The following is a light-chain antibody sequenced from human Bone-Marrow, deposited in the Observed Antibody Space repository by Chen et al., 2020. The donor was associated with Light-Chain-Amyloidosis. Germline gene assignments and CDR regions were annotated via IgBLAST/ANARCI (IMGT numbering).Light chain of an antibody. CDR2: GSS. CDR1: QTISSNY. CDR3: QQYGTSPLT. J-gene: IGKJ4*01. Sequence: EIVLTQSPGTLSLSPGEGANLSCRASQTISSNYLTWYQQKFGQAPRLLIYGSSSRATGIPDRFTGSGSGTDFTLTINRLKPEDLAMYYCQQYGTSPLTFGGGTKVEI. V-gene: IGKV3-20*01.